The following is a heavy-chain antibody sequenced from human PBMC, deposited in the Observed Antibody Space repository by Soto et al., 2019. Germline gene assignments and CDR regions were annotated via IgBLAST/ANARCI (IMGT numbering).Heavy chain of an antibody. J-gene: IGHJ6*02. CDR3: ARDTRDIVTGWYYYYGMDV. CDR1: GGTFSSYA. V-gene: IGHV1-69*06. CDR2: IIPIFGTA. Sequence: SVKVSCKASGGTFSSYAISWVRQAPGQGLEWMGGIIPIFGTANYAQKFQGRVTITADKSTSTAYMELSSLRSEDTAVYYCARDTRDIVTGWYYYYGMDVRGQGTTVTVS. D-gene: IGHD2-15*01.